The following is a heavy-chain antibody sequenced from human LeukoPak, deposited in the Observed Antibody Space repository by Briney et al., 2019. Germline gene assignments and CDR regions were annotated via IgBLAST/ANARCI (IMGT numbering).Heavy chain of an antibody. V-gene: IGHV3-20*04. CDR2: INWNGGST. Sequence: GGSLRLSCAASGFTFDDYGMSWVRQAPGKGLEWVSGINWNGGSTGYADSVKGRFTVSRDNAKNSLYLQMNSLRAEDTALYYCARAGLGYCSGGSCYFDYWGQGTLVTVSS. CDR1: GFTFDDYG. J-gene: IGHJ4*02. CDR3: ARAGLGYCSGGSCYFDY. D-gene: IGHD2-15*01.